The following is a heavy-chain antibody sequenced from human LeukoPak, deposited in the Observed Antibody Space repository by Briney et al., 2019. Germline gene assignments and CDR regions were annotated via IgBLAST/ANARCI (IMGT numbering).Heavy chain of an antibody. Sequence: SETLSLTCAVYGGSFSGYYWSWIRQPPGKGLEWIGEINHSGSTTYNPSLKSRLTISLDRSNNQFSLKLSSVTAADTAVYYCAGDYGSGSYRFDYWGQGTLVTVSS. D-gene: IGHD3-10*01. V-gene: IGHV4-34*01. J-gene: IGHJ4*02. CDR3: AGDYGSGSYRFDY. CDR1: GGSFSGYY. CDR2: INHSGST.